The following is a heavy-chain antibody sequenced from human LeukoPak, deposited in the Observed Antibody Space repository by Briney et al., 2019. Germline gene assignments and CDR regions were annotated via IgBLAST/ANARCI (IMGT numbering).Heavy chain of an antibody. D-gene: IGHD4-23*01. V-gene: IGHV3-53*01. J-gene: IGHJ5*02. CDR1: GFTVSSNY. CDR2: IYSGGST. Sequence: PGGSLRLSCAASGFTVSSNYMSWVRQAPGKGLEWVSVIYSGGSTYYADSVKGRFTISRDNSKNTLYFQMNSLRAEDTAVYYCARDYGGNPTSVWFDPWGQGTLVTVSS. CDR3: ARDYGGNPTSVWFDP.